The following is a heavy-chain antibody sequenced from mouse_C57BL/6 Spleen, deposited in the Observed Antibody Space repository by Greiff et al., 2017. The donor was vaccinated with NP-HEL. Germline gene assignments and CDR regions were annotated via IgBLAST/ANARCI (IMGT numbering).Heavy chain of an antibody. CDR2: ISDGGSYT. D-gene: IGHD1-1*01. CDR3: ARDLYYYGSSYGFAY. CDR1: GFTFSSYA. J-gene: IGHJ3*01. V-gene: IGHV5-4*01. Sequence: EVKLVESGGGLVKPGGSLKLSCAASGFTFSSYAMSWVRQTPEKRLEWVATISDGGSYTYYPDNVKGRFTISRDHAKNKLYLQMSHLKTEDTAMYYCARDLYYYGSSYGFAYWGQGTLVTVSA.